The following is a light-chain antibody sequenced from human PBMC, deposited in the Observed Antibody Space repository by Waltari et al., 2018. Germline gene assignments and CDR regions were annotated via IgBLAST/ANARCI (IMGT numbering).Light chain of an antibody. V-gene: IGLV4-69*01. CDR3: QTWGTGIQV. CDR2: VNSDGSH. Sequence: QLVLTQSPSASASLGAPVNLTCTLSSGHRSYAIAWHQQQPEKGPRFLMKVNSDGSHTKGDGIPDRFSGSSSGAERYLTISGLQSEDEADYYCQTWGTGIQVFGGGTKLSV. CDR1: SGHRSYA. J-gene: IGLJ3*02.